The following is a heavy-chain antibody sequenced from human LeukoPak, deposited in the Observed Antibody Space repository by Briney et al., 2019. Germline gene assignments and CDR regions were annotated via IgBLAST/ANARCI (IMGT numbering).Heavy chain of an antibody. J-gene: IGHJ6*03. D-gene: IGHD3-3*01. CDR2: IYPGDSDT. CDR1: GYSFTNYW. Sequence: GESLKISCKGSGYSFTNYWIGWVRQIPGKGLEWMGIIYPGDSDTRYSPSFQGQVTISADKSTSTAYLQWSSLKASDTAMYFCARFGVVPYYYYMDVWGKGTTVTVSS. V-gene: IGHV5-51*01. CDR3: ARFGVVPYYYYMDV.